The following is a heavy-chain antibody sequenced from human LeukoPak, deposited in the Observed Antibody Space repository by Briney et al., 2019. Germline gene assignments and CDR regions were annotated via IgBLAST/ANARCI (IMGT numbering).Heavy chain of an antibody. V-gene: IGHV3-21*01. CDR2: ISSSSSYI. Sequence: GGSLRLSCAASGFTFSSYSMNWVRQAPGKGLEWVSSISSSSSYIYYADSVKGRFTISRDNAKNSLYLQMNSLRAEDTAVYYCASAVIVVVPAAIVNWFDPWGQGTLVTVSS. J-gene: IGHJ5*02. CDR1: GFTFSSYS. CDR3: ASAVIVVVPAAIVNWFDP. D-gene: IGHD2-2*01.